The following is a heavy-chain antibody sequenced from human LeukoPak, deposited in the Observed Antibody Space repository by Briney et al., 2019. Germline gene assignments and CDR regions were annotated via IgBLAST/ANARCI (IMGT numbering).Heavy chain of an antibody. CDR2: INSDGGST. J-gene: IGHJ4*02. V-gene: IGHV3-74*01. CDR1: GFTFSSYW. Sequence: GGSLRLSCAASGFTFSSYWMHWVRQAPGKGLVWVSRINSDGGSTSYADSVKGRFTISRDNAKNTLYLQMNSLRAEDTAVYYCARVGTGTAMAWPFDYWGQGTLVTVSS. CDR3: ARVGTGTAMAWPFDY. D-gene: IGHD5-18*01.